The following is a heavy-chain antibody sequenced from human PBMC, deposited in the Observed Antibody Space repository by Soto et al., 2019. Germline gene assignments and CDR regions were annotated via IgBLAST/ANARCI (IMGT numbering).Heavy chain of an antibody. J-gene: IGHJ5*02. CDR2: ISLYSDGT. D-gene: IGHD2-2*01. V-gene: IGHV1-18*01. Sequence: ASVKVSCKTSGYTFSNYGITWARQAPGQPLEWLGWISLYSDGTNYAQKFQGRVSMTTDTSTTTAYMELRSLRSDDTAVYYCARVVPGAEAWFGPWGQGTLVTVSS. CDR3: ARVVPGAEAWFGP. CDR1: GYTFSNYG.